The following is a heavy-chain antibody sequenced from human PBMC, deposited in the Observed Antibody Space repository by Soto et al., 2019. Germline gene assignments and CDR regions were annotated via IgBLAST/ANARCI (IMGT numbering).Heavy chain of an antibody. Sequence: AGGSLRLSCAASGFTFSRYSMNWVRQAPGKGLEWVSSISSSGRNIYNADPVKGRFTTSKDNAKNSLYLHMNGLTPEDTAVYYCERDLTRESTTDYFDIWTQESLV. V-gene: IGHV3-21*01. D-gene: IGHD1-1*01. CDR1: GFTFSRYS. CDR3: ERDLTRESTTDYFDI. J-gene: IGHJ4*02. CDR2: ISSSGRNI.